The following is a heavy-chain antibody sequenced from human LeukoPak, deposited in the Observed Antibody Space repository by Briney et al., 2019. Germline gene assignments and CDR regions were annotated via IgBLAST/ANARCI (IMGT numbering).Heavy chain of an antibody. CDR3: ARDKAVAAIIDY. Sequence: PSETLSLTCTVSGGSISSYYWGWIRQPPGKGLEWIGSIYYSGITYYNPSLKSRVTISVDTSKNQFSLKLSSVTAADTAVYYCARDKAVAAIIDYWGQGTLVTVSS. D-gene: IGHD6-19*01. J-gene: IGHJ4*02. CDR1: GGSISSYY. CDR2: IYYSGIT. V-gene: IGHV4-39*07.